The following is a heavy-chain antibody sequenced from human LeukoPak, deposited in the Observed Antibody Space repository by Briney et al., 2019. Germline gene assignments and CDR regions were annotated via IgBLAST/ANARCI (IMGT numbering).Heavy chain of an antibody. J-gene: IGHJ4*02. CDR3: ARPNPGYYFDY. CDR2: ISHSGGT. Sequence: SETLSLTCTVSGGSISSGDYYWSWIRQPPGQGLEWIAYISHSGGTYYNPSLKSRATISLDTSRNQFSLKLSSVTAADTAVYYCARPNPGYYFDYWGQGTLVTVSS. V-gene: IGHV4-30-4*01. CDR1: GGSISSGDYY.